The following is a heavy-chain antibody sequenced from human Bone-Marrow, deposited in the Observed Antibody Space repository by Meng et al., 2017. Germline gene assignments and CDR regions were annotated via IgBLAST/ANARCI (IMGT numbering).Heavy chain of an antibody. V-gene: IGHV6-1*01. CDR1: GDSFSSNSVA. J-gene: IGHJ4*01. CDR2: TYYRSRWYK. D-gene: IGHD2-15*01. Sequence: SETLSLTCAISGDSFSSNSVAWNWIRQAPARGLEWLGRTYYRSRWYKDYAVSVKSRITINPDTSKNEFSLQLNSVTPEDTAVYFCARGTATLDFWGHGTLVTVSS. CDR3: ARGTATLDF.